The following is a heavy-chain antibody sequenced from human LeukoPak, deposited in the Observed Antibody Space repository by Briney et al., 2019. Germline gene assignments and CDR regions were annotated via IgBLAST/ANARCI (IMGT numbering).Heavy chain of an antibody. CDR3: AREATLNCSSTSCYADV. Sequence: QPGGSLRLSCAASGFTFKLYWMHWVRQVPGKRPVWVSRINDDGSDTIYADSVKGRFTISRDNAKNSLYLQMNSLRAEDTAVYYCAREATLNCSSTSCYADVWGKGTTVTVSS. CDR2: INDDGSDT. V-gene: IGHV3-74*01. CDR1: GFTFKLYW. D-gene: IGHD2-2*01. J-gene: IGHJ6*04.